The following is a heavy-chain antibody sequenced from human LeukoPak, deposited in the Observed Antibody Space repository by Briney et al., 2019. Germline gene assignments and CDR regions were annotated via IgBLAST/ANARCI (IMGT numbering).Heavy chain of an antibody. V-gene: IGHV3-30*04. CDR3: ARDRLPGYSYGLDY. CDR1: GFTFSSYA. D-gene: IGHD5-18*01. J-gene: IGHJ4*02. Sequence: PGGSLRLSCAASGFTFSSYAMHWVRQAPGKGLEWVAVISYDGSNKYYADSVKGRFTISRDNSKNTLYLQMNSLRAEDTAVYYCARDRLPGYSYGLDYWGQGTLSPSPQ. CDR2: ISYDGSNK.